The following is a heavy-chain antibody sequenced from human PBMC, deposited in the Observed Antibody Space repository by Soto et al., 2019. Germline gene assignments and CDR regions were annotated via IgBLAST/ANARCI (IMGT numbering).Heavy chain of an antibody. J-gene: IGHJ6*03. CDR1: GYSFTSYA. CDR2: INAGNGNT. D-gene: IGHD2-15*01. Sequence: ASVKVSCQTSGYSFTSYAMHWVRQAPGQRLEWMGWINAGNGNTKYSQKFQGRVTITRDTSASTAYMELSSLRSEDTAVYYCARDPSNHCSGGSCYYYYYYMDVWGKGTTVTVSS. CDR3: ARDPSNHCSGGSCYYYYYYMDV. V-gene: IGHV1-3*01.